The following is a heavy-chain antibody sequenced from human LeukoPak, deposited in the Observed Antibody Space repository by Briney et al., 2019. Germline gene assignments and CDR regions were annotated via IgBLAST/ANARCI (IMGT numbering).Heavy chain of an antibody. Sequence: GGSLRLSCAASGFTFSSYSMNWVRQAPGKGLEWVSSISSSSSYIYYADSVKGRFTIYIENAKNSLYLQMNSLRAEDTAVYYCARGPPGEIDRGGFDYWGQGTLVPVSS. J-gene: IGHJ4*02. V-gene: IGHV3-21*01. CDR3: ARGPPGEIDRGGFDY. CDR2: ISSSSSYI. CDR1: GFTFSSYS. D-gene: IGHD3-10*01.